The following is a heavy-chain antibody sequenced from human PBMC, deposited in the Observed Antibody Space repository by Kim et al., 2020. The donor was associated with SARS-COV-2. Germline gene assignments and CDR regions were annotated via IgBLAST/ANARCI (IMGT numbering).Heavy chain of an antibody. CDR3: AKDGGKYDFWSGYKYYFDY. J-gene: IGHJ4*02. Sequence: GGSLRLSCAASGFTFSSYAMSWVRQAPGKGLEWVAAISSSGGSTYYADSVKGRFTISRDKAKNTLYLQMNSLRAEDTAVYYCAKDGGKYDFWSGYKYYFDYWGQGTLVTVSS. CDR1: GFTFSSYA. D-gene: IGHD3-3*01. CDR2: ISSSGGST. V-gene: IGHV3-23*01.